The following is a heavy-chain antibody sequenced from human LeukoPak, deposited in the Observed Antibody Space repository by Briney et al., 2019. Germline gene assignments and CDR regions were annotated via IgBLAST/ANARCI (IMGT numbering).Heavy chain of an antibody. CDR3: AIGDWLPLPYAFDH. J-gene: IGHJ4*02. CDR1: GFTFSSYW. Sequence: GGSLRLSCAASGFTFSSYWMSWVRQAPGKGLEWVANIKQDGSEKYYVDSARGRFTISRDNAKNSLYLQMNSLRAEDTAVYYCAIGDWLPLPYAFDHWGQGTLVTVSS. V-gene: IGHV3-7*01. D-gene: IGHD3-9*01. CDR2: IKQDGSEK.